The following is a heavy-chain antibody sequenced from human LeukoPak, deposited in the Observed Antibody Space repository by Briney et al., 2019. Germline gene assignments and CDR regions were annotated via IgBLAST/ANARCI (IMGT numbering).Heavy chain of an antibody. J-gene: IGHJ4*02. CDR3: VRLKLRVIDY. CDR1: GGSISGSSHY. CDR2: IYYSGST. V-gene: IGHV4-39*01. Sequence: TSETLSLTCTVSGGSISGSSHYWGWIRQPPGKGLEWIGSIYYSGSTYYNPSLESRVTISVDTSKNQFSLKLSSVTAADTAVFYCVRLKLRVIDYWGQGTLVTVSS. D-gene: IGHD2-15*01.